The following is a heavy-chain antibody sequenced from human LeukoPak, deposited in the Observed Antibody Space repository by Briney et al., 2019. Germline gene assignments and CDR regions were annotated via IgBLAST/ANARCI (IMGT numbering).Heavy chain of an antibody. V-gene: IGHV3-30-3*01. Sequence: GGSLRLSCAASGFIFSSYAMHWVRQAPGKGLEWVAVISYDGSNKYYADSVKGRFTISRDNSKNTLYLQMNSLRAEDTAVYYCAREQREAVAGIEVDDAFDIWGQGTMVTVSS. D-gene: IGHD6-19*01. J-gene: IGHJ3*02. CDR3: AREQREAVAGIEVDDAFDI. CDR1: GFIFSSYA. CDR2: ISYDGSNK.